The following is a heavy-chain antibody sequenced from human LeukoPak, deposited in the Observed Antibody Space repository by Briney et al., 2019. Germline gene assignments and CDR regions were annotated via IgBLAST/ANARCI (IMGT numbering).Heavy chain of an antibody. V-gene: IGHV3-23*01. CDR2: ISGSGGST. CDR3: ARALWFGETFPAY. Sequence: GGSLRLSCVASGFTFSTYGMSWVRQAPGKGLEWVSAISGSGGSTYYADSVKGRLTISRDNSKNTLYLQMNSLRAEDTAVYYCARALWFGETFPAYWGQGTLVTVSS. D-gene: IGHD3-10*01. CDR1: GFTFSTYG. J-gene: IGHJ4*02.